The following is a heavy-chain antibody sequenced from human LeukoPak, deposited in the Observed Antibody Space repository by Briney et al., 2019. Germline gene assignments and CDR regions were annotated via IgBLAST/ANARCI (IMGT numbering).Heavy chain of an antibody. CDR3: ARRGPCGGSCYGSGFDY. J-gene: IGHJ4*02. CDR1: GFTFSSYE. D-gene: IGHD2-15*01. V-gene: IGHV3-48*03. Sequence: PGGSLRLSCAASGFTFSSYEMNWVRQAPGKGLEWVSYISSSGSTIYYADSVKGRFTISRDNAKNSLYLQMNSLRAEDTAVYYCARRGPCGGSCYGSGFDYWGQGTLVTVSS. CDR2: ISSSGSTI.